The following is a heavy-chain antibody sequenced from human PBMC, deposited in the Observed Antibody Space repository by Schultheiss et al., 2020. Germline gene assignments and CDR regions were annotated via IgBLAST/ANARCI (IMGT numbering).Heavy chain of an antibody. V-gene: IGHV5-51*01. Sequence: GESLKISCKGSGYSFTSYWIGWVRQMPGKGLEWMGIIYPGDSDTRYSPSFQGQVTISADKSISTAYLQWSSLKASDTAMYYCARVIVDTAMVFDYGMDVWGQGTTVTVFS. CDR1: GYSFTSYW. J-gene: IGHJ6*02. D-gene: IGHD5-18*01. CDR3: ARVIVDTAMVFDYGMDV. CDR2: IYPGDSDT.